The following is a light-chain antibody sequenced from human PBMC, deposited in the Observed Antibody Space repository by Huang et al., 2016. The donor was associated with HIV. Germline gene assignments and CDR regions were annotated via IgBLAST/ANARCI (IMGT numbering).Light chain of an antibody. CDR1: QGISTY. Sequence: AIRMTQSPSSLSASTGDRVTIACRASQGISTYLAWCQQKPGKAPKRLIYSASTLQSGVPSRFSGSGAGTDFTLTINYLQSEDFATYYCQQYYSYPLTFGPGTKVDVK. V-gene: IGKV1-8*01. J-gene: IGKJ3*01. CDR3: QQYYSYPLT. CDR2: SAS.